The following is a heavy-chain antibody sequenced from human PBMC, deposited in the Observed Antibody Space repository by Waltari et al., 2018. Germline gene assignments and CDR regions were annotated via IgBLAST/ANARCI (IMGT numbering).Heavy chain of an antibody. D-gene: IGHD4-4*01. V-gene: IGHV5-51*01. CDR2: IYPGESDT. Sequence: EVRLVQSGAEVKKPGESLKISCQASGYTFSDYWIGWVRRMPGKGLEWMGVIYPGESDTQYSPTFQGQVTISVDKSIGTAYLHWSSLKASDTAVYYCARRRGDYSDFNYWGQGTLVTVSS. J-gene: IGHJ4*02. CDR1: GYTFSDYW. CDR3: ARRRGDYSDFNY.